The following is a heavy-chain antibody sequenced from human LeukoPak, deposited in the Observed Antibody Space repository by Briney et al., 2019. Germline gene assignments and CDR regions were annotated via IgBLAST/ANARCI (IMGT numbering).Heavy chain of an antibody. D-gene: IGHD5-12*01. J-gene: IGHJ4*02. CDR2: ISWNSGSI. CDR1: GFTFDDDA. CDR3: AKGPVADSGYDLGGGYFDY. Sequence: PGRSLRLSCAASGFTFDDDAMHWVRQAPGKGLEWVSGISWNSGSIGYADSVKGRFTISRDNAKNSLYLQMNSLRAEDMALYNCAKGPVADSGYDLGGGYFDYWGQGTLVTVSS. V-gene: IGHV3-9*03.